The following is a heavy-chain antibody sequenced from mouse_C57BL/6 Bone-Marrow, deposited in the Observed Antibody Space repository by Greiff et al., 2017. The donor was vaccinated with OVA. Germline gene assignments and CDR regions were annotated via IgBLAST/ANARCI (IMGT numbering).Heavy chain of an antibody. Sequence: VQGVESGPELVKPGASVKISCKASGYAFSSSWMNWVKQRPGKGLEWIGRIYPGDGDTNYNGKFKGKATLTADKSSSTAYMQLSSLTSEDSAVYFCARVSAYWGQGTLVTVSA. CDR1: GYAFSSSW. V-gene: IGHV1-82*01. J-gene: IGHJ3*01. CDR3: ARVSAY. CDR2: IYPGDGDT.